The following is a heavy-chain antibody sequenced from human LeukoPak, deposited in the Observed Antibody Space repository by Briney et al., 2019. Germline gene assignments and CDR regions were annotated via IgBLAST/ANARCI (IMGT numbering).Heavy chain of an antibody. D-gene: IGHD1-26*01. CDR2: TRNKANSYTT. J-gene: IGHJ4*02. CDR3: TTDRTGGVGALF. V-gene: IGHV3-72*01. Sequence: GGSLRLSCAASGFTFSDHYMDWVRQAPGKGLEWVGRTRNKANSYTTEYAASVKGRFTISRDDSKNSLYLQMNSLKTEDTAVYYCTTDRTGGVGALFWGQGTLVTVSS. CDR1: GFTFSDHY.